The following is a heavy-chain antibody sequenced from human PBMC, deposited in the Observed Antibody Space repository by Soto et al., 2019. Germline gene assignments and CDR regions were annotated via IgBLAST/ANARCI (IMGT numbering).Heavy chain of an antibody. D-gene: IGHD3-10*01. CDR3: ARGLEYYGSGSYGWFDR. Sequence: SETLSLTCTVSGGSISSYYWSWIRQPPGKGLEWIGYISYSGSTNYNPSLQSRVTISVDTSKNQFSLKLSSVTAADTAVYYCARGLEYYGSGSYGWFDRWGQGTLVTVSS. CDR1: GGSISSYY. V-gene: IGHV4-59*01. CDR2: ISYSGST. J-gene: IGHJ5*02.